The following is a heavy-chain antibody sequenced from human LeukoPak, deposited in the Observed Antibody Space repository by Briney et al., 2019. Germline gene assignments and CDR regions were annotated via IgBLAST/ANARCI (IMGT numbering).Heavy chain of an antibody. V-gene: IGHV4-30-4*08. D-gene: IGHD2-2*01. CDR1: VGSISSGDYY. CDR2: INYSGNT. Sequence: SETLSLTCTVSVGSISSGDYYWSWIRQPPGKGLEWIGYINYSGNTFHYNPSLKNRVTISVDTSKNRFSLRLSSVTAADTAVYYCASTNCSSASCYGANWFDPWGQGTLVTVCS. J-gene: IGHJ5*02. CDR3: ASTNCSSASCYGANWFDP.